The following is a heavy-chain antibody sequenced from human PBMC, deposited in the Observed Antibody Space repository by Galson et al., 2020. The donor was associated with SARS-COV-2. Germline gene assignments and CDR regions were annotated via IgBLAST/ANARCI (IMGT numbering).Heavy chain of an antibody. V-gene: IGHV4-38-2*01. CDR1: GYSVSRAYY. CDR3: ARGTGSYDSSGSPFDD. J-gene: IGHJ4*02. D-gene: IGHD3-22*01. CDR2: FFHSGST. Sequence: SETLSLTCSVSGYSVSRAYYWAWIRQPPGKGLEWIGSFFHSGSTYYNPSLKSRVTISLDRPNNQFSLRLTSVTAADTAVYFCARGTGSYDSSGSPFDDLGRGTLVTVSS.